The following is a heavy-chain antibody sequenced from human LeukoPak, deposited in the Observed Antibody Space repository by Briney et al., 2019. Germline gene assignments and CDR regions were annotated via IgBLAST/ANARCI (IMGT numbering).Heavy chain of an antibody. CDR3: TTDIPPAYCGGDCYDAFDI. CDR2: IESKTDGGTT. J-gene: IGHJ3*02. D-gene: IGHD2-21*01. V-gene: IGHV3-15*04. CDR1: GFTFSNAW. Sequence: GGSLRLSCAASGFTFSNAWMSWVRQAPGKGLEWVGRIESKTDGGTTDYAAPVKGRFTISRDDSKNTLYLQMNSLKTEDTAVYYCTTDIPPAYCGGDCYDAFDIWGQGTMVTVSS.